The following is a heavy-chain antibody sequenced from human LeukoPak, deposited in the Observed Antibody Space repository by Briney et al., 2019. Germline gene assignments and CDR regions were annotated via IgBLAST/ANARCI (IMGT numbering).Heavy chain of an antibody. V-gene: IGHV5-51*01. J-gene: IGHJ4*02. CDR1: GYSFTSYW. Sequence: GESLKISCKGSGYSFTSYWIGWVRQMPGKGLEWMGIIYPSDSDTRYSPSFQGQVTISADKSISTAYLQWSSLKASDTAMYYCARRILKSTVGFDYWGQGTLVTVSS. D-gene: IGHD4-11*01. CDR3: ARRILKSTVGFDY. CDR2: IYPSDSDT.